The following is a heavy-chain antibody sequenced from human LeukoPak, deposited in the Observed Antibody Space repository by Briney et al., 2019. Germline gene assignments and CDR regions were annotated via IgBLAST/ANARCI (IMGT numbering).Heavy chain of an antibody. CDR1: GFTFSDYA. CDR2: ISYDGSSQ. D-gene: IGHD5-18*01. Sequence: GRSLRLSCAASGFTFSDYAIHWVRQAPGKGLEWVSAISYDGSSQYYADSLKGRFTISRDNSGNTVYLQMNSLRVEDSAVYYCARPQGGRQLWLHFDYWGQGTLVTVSS. V-gene: IGHV3-30-3*01. CDR3: ARPQGGRQLWLHFDY. J-gene: IGHJ4*02.